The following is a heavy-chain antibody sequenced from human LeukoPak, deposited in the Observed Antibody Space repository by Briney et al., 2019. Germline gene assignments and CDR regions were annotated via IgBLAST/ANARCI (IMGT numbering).Heavy chain of an antibody. CDR2: IYSGGST. D-gene: IGHD6-13*01. Sequence: GGSLRLSCAASGFTVSSNYMSWVRQAPGKGLEWVSVIYSGGSTYYADSVKGRFTISRDNSKNTLYLQMNSLRAEDTAVYYCAREEVGIAAAAQAWGQGTLVTVSS. CDR3: AREEVGIAAAAQA. CDR1: GFTVSSNY. V-gene: IGHV3-66*01. J-gene: IGHJ5*02.